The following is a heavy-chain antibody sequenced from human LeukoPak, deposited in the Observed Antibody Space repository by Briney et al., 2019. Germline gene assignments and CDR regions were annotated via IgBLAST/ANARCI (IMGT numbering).Heavy chain of an antibody. J-gene: IGHJ6*02. CDR3: ARVGIAAAGWYYYYGMDV. Sequence: SETLSLTCSVSGGSITSGSYYWNWIRQPAGKGLEWIGRLYISGITHYNPSLKSRVTISVDTSKNQFSLKLSSVTAADTAVYYCARVGIAAAGWYYYYGMDVWGQGTTVTVSS. CDR2: LYISGIT. CDR1: GGSITSGSYY. D-gene: IGHD6-13*01. V-gene: IGHV4-61*02.